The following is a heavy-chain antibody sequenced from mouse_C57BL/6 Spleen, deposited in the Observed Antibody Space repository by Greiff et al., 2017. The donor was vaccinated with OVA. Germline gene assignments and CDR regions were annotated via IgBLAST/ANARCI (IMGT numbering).Heavy chain of an antibody. CDR3: ARKDTSYYGNYGDAMDY. D-gene: IGHD2-10*01. Sequence: QVQLKQPGAELVKPGASVKMSCKASGYTFTSYWITWVKQRPGQGLEWIGDIYPGSGSTNYNEKFKSKATLTVDTSSSTAYMQLSSLTSEDSAVYYCARKDTSYYGNYGDAMDYWGQGTSVTVSS. V-gene: IGHV1-55*01. J-gene: IGHJ4*01. CDR1: GYTFTSYW. CDR2: IYPGSGST.